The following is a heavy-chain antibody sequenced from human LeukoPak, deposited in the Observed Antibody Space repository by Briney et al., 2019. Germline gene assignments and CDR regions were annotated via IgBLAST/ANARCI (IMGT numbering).Heavy chain of an antibody. J-gene: IGHJ3*02. V-gene: IGHV3-66*01. Sequence: PGGSLRLSCAASGFTVSSNYMSWARQAPGKGLEWVSVIYSGGSTYYADSVKGRFTISRDNSKNTLYLQMNSLRAEDTAVYYCARESRYDSSGYYFRIHQNNAFDIWGQGTMVTVSS. CDR1: GFTVSSNY. CDR2: IYSGGST. D-gene: IGHD3-22*01. CDR3: ARESRYDSSGYYFRIHQNNAFDI.